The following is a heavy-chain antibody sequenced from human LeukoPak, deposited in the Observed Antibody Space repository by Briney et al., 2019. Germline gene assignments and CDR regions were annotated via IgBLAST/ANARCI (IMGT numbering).Heavy chain of an antibody. CDR3: AGGVHNGAFDI. Sequence: PSETLSPTCTVSEGTISSYYWSWIRQPPGKGLERIGYMYYSGSTNYNPRVTIPVDTSKNQFSLKLSSVTAADTAVYYCAGGVHNGAFDIWGQGTMVTVSS. CDR1: EGTISSYY. J-gene: IGHJ3*02. V-gene: IGHV4-59*01. CDR2: MYYSGST. D-gene: IGHD1-14*01.